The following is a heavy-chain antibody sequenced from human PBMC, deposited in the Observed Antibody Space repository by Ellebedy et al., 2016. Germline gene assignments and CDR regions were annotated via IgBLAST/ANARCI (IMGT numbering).Heavy chain of an antibody. J-gene: IGHJ6*03. CDR3: AKDRDGSIFGMLPHYYMDV. V-gene: IGHV3-23*01. CDR2: INYIGTTT. Sequence: GESLKISXAASGFTFSGYAMTWVRQAPGKGLEWVSKINYIGTTTYYADSVKGRFTISRDNSKNTLYLQMNSLKAEDTAIYYCAKDRDGSIFGMLPHYYMDVWGKGTMVTVSS. CDR1: GFTFSGYA. D-gene: IGHD3-3*01.